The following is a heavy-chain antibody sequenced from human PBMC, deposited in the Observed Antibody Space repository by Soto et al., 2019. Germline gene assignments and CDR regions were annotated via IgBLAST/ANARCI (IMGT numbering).Heavy chain of an antibody. J-gene: IGHJ4*02. CDR2: INHSGST. D-gene: IGHD3-16*01. CDR1: GGSFSCYY. V-gene: IGHV4-34*01. Sequence: SETLSLTCAVYGGSFSCYYWSWIRQPPGKGLEWIGEINHSGSTNYNPSLKSRVTISVDTSKNQFSLKLSSVTAADTAVYYCARRLGTYFDYWGQGTLVTVSS. CDR3: ARRLGTYFDY.